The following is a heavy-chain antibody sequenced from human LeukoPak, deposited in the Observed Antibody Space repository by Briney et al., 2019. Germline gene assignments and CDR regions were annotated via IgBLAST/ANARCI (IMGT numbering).Heavy chain of an antibody. D-gene: IGHD6-19*01. CDR3: ARLERAVAGTDDAFDI. CDR1: GFTFSSYS. V-gene: IGHV3-21*01. Sequence: PGGSLRLSCAASGFTFSSYSMNWVRQAPGKGLEWVSSISSSSSYIYYADSVKGRFTISRHNAKNSLYLQMNSLRAEDTAVYYCARLERAVAGTDDAFDIWGQGTMVTVSS. J-gene: IGHJ3*02. CDR2: ISSSSSYI.